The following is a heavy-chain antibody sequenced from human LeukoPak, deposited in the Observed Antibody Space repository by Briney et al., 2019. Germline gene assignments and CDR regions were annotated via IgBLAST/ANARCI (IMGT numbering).Heavy chain of an antibody. Sequence: SETLSLTCTVSGGSISSYYWSWIRQPPGKGLEWIGYIYYSGSTNYNPSLKSRVTMSVDTSKNQFSLKLSSVTAADTAVYYCARAHYDFWSGYNNNWFDPWGQGTLVTVSS. J-gene: IGHJ5*02. CDR1: GGSISSYY. CDR3: ARAHYDFWSGYNNNWFDP. CDR2: IYYSGST. V-gene: IGHV4-59*12. D-gene: IGHD3-3*01.